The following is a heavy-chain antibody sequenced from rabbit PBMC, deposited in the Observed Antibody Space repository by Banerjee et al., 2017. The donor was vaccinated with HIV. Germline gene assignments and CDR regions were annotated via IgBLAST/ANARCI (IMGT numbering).Heavy chain of an antibody. Sequence: QEQLEESGGDLVKPEGSLTLTCTASGFDFSSYYMSWVRQAPGKGLEWIACIYAGNSGTTYYASWAKGRFTISKTSSTTVTLQMTSLTAADTATYFCARDLTGVIGWNLNLWGPGTLVTVS. CDR1: GFDFSSYYM. CDR2: IYAGNSGTT. D-gene: IGHD1-1*01. CDR3: ARDLTGVIGWNLNL. V-gene: IGHV1S45*01. J-gene: IGHJ4*01.